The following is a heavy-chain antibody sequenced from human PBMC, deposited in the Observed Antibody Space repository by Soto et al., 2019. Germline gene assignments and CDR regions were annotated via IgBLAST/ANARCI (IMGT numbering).Heavy chain of an antibody. D-gene: IGHD6-6*01. J-gene: IGHJ4*02. CDR1: GGSISSSSYY. CDR3: ARSTHSSQNPLIDF. Sequence: LSLTCTVSGGSISSSSYYWGWIRQPPGKGLEWIGSIYYSGSTYYNPSLKSRVTISVDTSKNQFSLKLSSVTAADTAVYYCARSTHSSQNPLIDFWGQGTLVTVSS. V-gene: IGHV4-39*01. CDR2: IYYSGST.